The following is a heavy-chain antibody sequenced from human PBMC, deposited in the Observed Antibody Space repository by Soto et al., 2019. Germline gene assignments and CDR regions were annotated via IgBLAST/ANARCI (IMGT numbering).Heavy chain of an antibody. Sequence: QVQLVQSGAEVKKPGASVKVSCKASGYTFTSYDINWVRQATGQGLEWMGWLNPNSGNTGYAQKFQGRVTLPRHTSTTTAYMELSSLRSEGTAVYYCARRTEHASDIWGQGTRVTVSS. CDR1: GYTFTSYD. J-gene: IGHJ3*02. CDR2: LNPNSGNT. CDR3: ARRTEHASDI. D-gene: IGHD1-1*01. V-gene: IGHV1-8*01.